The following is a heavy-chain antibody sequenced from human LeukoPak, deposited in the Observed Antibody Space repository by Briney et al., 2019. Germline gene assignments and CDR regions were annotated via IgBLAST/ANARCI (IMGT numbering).Heavy chain of an antibody. Sequence: SETLSLNCTVSGGSVSSGSYYWSWIRHPPGKGLEWIGYVFYSGSPNYNPSLKSRVTISVDTAKNQFSLKLSSVTAADTAVYYCARDPGFGEIYWGQGTLVTVSS. CDR3: ARDPGFGEIY. J-gene: IGHJ4*02. CDR2: VFYSGSP. CDR1: GGSVSSGSYY. V-gene: IGHV4-61*01. D-gene: IGHD3-10*01.